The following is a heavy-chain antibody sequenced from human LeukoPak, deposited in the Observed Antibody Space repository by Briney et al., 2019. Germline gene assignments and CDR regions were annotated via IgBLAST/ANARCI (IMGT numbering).Heavy chain of an antibody. V-gene: IGHV3-23*01. D-gene: IGHD6-19*01. CDR3: AASSGWSMYYFDY. Sequence: AGGSLRLSCAASGFTFSSYGMSWVRQAPGKGLEWVSAISGSGGSTYYADSVKGRFTISRDNSKNTLYLQMNSLRAEDTAVYYCAASSGWSMYYFDYWGQGTLVTVSS. CDR1: GFTFSSYG. J-gene: IGHJ4*02. CDR2: ISGSGGST.